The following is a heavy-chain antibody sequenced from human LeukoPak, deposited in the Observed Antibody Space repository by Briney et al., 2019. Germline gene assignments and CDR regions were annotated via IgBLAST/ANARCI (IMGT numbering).Heavy chain of an antibody. V-gene: IGHV1-18*01. CDR3: ARDQSRQYYYDSSGSYGMDV. D-gene: IGHD3-22*01. Sequence: EASVKVSCKASGYTFTSYGISWVRQAPGQGLERMGWISAYNGNTNYAQKLQGRVTMTTDTSTSTAYMELRSLRSDDTAVYYCARDQSRQYYYDSSGSYGMDVWGQGTTVTVSS. J-gene: IGHJ6*02. CDR2: ISAYNGNT. CDR1: GYTFTSYG.